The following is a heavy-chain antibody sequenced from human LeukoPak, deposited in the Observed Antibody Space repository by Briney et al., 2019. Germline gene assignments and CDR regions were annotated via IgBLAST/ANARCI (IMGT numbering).Heavy chain of an antibody. CDR2: ISGSGDIT. Sequence: GGSLRLSCAASGFTFSSYSMNWVRQAPGKGLEWVSRISGSGDITYYADSVRGRFTISRDNSKNTLFLQMNSLRAEDTAVYYCATDSNPFDYWGQGTLVTVSS. CDR3: ATDSNPFDY. J-gene: IGHJ4*02. D-gene: IGHD6-13*01. CDR1: GFTFSSYS. V-gene: IGHV3-23*01.